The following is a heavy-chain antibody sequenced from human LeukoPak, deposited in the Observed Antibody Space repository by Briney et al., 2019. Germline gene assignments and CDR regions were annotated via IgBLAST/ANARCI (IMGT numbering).Heavy chain of an antibody. V-gene: IGHV4-59*11. Sequence: PSETLSLTCTVSGGSISSHYWSWIRQPPGKGLEWIGYMFYSGSTNYNPSLKSRVTISINTSKNQFSLRLSSVTAADTAVYYCARGSDFGDYWGQGTLVTVPS. D-gene: IGHD4-17*01. J-gene: IGHJ4*02. CDR3: ARGSDFGDY. CDR1: GGSISSHY. CDR2: MFYSGST.